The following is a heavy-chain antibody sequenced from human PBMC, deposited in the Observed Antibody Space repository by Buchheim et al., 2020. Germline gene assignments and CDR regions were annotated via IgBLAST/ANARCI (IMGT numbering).Heavy chain of an antibody. CDR3: ARELLWFGELLGYYGMDV. CDR2: IKPSGGST. D-gene: IGHD3-10*01. V-gene: IGHV1-46*03. J-gene: IGHJ6*02. CDR1: GYTFTSYY. Sequence: QVQLVQSGAEVKKPGASVKVSCKASGYTFTSYYMHWVRQAPGQGLEWMGIIKPSGGSTSYAQKFQGRVTMTRDTSTRTDYMELSSLRSEDTAVYYCARELLWFGELLGYYGMDVWGQGTT.